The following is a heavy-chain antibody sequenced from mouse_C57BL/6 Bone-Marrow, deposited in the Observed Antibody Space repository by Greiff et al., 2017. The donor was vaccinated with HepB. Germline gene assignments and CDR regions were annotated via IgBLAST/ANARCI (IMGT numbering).Heavy chain of an antibody. CDR3: AREGDYGNYFDD. D-gene: IGHD2-1*01. V-gene: IGHV1-54*01. Sequence: QVQLQQSGAKLVRPGTSVKLSCKASGYAFTNYLIAWVKQRPGQGLEWIGVINPGSGGTNYNEKFKGKATLTADKSSSTAYMQLSSLTSEDSAVYYCAREGDYGNYFDDWGQGTTLTVAS. J-gene: IGHJ2*01. CDR2: INPGSGGT. CDR1: GYAFTNYL.